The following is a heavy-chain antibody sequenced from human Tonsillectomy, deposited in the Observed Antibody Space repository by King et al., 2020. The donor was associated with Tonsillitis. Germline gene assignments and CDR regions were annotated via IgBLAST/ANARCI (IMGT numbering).Heavy chain of an antibody. V-gene: IGHV3-7*04. J-gene: IGHJ3*02. Sequence: VQLVESGGGLVQPGGSLRLSCAASGFTFSSYWMGWVRQAPGKGLEWVANIKQDGSEKFYVDSVKGRFTISRDNAKISLYLQMNSLRAEDTAVYYCARAFCYYDSRGCMTGAFDNW. CDR2: IKQDGSEK. CDR3: ARAFCYYDSRGCMTGAFDN. CDR1: GFTFSSYW. D-gene: IGHD3-22*01.